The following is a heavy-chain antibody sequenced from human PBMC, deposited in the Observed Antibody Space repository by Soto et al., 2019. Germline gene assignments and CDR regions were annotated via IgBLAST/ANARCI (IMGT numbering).Heavy chain of an antibody. J-gene: IGHJ6*02. CDR3: ARGRKGTYGMDV. Sequence: GGSLRLSCAASGYTFRSYDMHWVRQVTGKGLEWVSVIGSAGDSNYAPSVKGRFTISRENAKNSLYLQMNSLRAGDTAVYYCARGRKGTYGMDVWGQGTTVTVSS. V-gene: IGHV3-13*01. CDR1: GYTFRSYD. CDR2: IGSAGDS.